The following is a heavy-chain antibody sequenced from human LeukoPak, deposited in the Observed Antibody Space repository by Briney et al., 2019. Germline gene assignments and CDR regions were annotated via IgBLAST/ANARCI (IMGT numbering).Heavy chain of an antibody. V-gene: IGHV3-23*01. CDR2: ISGSGGST. CDR3: AKVANYYYDSSGSHYFDY. J-gene: IGHJ4*02. D-gene: IGHD3-22*01. CDR1: GFTFSSYA. Sequence: GGSLRLSCAASGFTFSSYAMSWVRQAPGKGLEWVSAISGSGGSTYYADSVKGRFTISRDNSKNTLSLQMKSLRAADTAVYYCAKVANYYYDSSGSHYFDYWGQGTLVTVSS.